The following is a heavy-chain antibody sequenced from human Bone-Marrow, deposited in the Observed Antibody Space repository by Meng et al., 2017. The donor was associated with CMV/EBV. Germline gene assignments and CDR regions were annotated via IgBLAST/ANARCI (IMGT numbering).Heavy chain of an antibody. CDR3: ARGLRENYGSGTFGWFDP. CDR2: ISTHNGNT. CDR1: GYTFISSG. J-gene: IGHJ5*02. V-gene: IGHV1-18*01. D-gene: IGHD3-10*01. Sequence: ASVKVSCKASGYTFISSGIHWVRQAPGQGLEWVGWISTHNGNTNYAKRFQDRITLTTNTSTATACMELRSLRSDDTAVYYCARGLRENYGSGTFGWFDPWGQGTLVTVSS.